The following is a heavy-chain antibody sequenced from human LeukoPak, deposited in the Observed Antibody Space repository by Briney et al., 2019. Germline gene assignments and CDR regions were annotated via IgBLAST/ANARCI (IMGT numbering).Heavy chain of an antibody. V-gene: IGHV1-2*04. CDR2: IIPNTGGT. CDR1: GYTITDYY. D-gene: IGHD2/OR15-2a*01. CDR3: ARGSPSYAQWHFDL. Sequence: GASVKVSCKASGYTITDYYLHWVRQAPGQGLECMGWIIPNTGGTNYAQKFQDWVTMSSDTSISTAYMELSSLRSDDTAVYYCARGSPSYAQWHFDLWGRGTLVTVSS. J-gene: IGHJ2*01.